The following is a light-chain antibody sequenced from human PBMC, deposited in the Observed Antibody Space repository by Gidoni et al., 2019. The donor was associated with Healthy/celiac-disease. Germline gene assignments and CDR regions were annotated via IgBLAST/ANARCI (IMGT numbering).Light chain of an antibody. Sequence: DIVMTQSPDSLAVSLGERATINCESSQSVLYSSNNKNYLSWYQQKPGQPSKLLIYWASTRESGVPDRFSGSGSGTDFTLTISSLQAEDVAVYYCQQYYSTPQTFGQGTKVEIK. CDR3: QQYYSTPQT. CDR2: WAS. CDR1: QSVLYSSNNKNY. J-gene: IGKJ1*01. V-gene: IGKV4-1*01.